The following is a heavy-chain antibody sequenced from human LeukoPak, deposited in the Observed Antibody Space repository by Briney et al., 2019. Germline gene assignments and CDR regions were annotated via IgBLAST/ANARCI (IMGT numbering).Heavy chain of an antibody. D-gene: IGHD2-2*02. CDR1: GYTFTGYY. V-gene: IGHV1-2*02. J-gene: IGHJ6*02. CDR2: INPNSGGT. Sequence: ASVKVSCKASGYTFTGYYMHWARQAPGQGLEWMGWINPNSGGTNYAQKFQGRVTMTRDTSISTAYMELSRLRSDDTAMYYCARGGSDIVVVPAAISYYYGMDVWGQGTTVTVSS. CDR3: ARGGSDIVVVPAAISYYYGMDV.